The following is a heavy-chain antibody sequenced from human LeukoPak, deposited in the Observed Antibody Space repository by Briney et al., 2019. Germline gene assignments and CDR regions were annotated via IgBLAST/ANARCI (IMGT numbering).Heavy chain of an antibody. D-gene: IGHD3-10*01. Sequence: ASVKVSCKASGGTFSSYAISWVRQAPGQGLEWMGGIIPIFGTANYAQKFQGRVTITADESTSTAYMELSSLRSEDTAVNYCARGDPDGSGSYPVYYYGMDVWGQGTTVTVSS. CDR1: GGTFSSYA. V-gene: IGHV1-69*01. J-gene: IGHJ6*02. CDR2: IIPIFGTA. CDR3: ARGDPDGSGSYPVYYYGMDV.